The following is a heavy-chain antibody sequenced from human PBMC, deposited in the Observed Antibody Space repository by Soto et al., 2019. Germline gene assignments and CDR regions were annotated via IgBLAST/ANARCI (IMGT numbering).Heavy chain of an antibody. CDR3: ANLGADYSSYEEWPLIYYYYCMNV. D-gene: IGHD4-4*01. CDR1: GFTFSSYA. J-gene: IGHJ6*02. Sequence: GGSLRLSCAASGFTFSSYAMSWVRPAPGKGLEWVSAISGSGGSTYYADSVKGRFTVSRDNSTNTLYLQMNSLRAEDTAVYYCANLGADYSSYEEWPLIYYYYCMNVWGQVTTVTVAS. V-gene: IGHV3-23*01. CDR2: ISGSGGST.